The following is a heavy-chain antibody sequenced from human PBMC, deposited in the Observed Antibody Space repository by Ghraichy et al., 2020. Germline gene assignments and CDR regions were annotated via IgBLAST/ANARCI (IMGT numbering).Heavy chain of an antibody. CDR2: ISSSSSYI. CDR3: ATTVAHYYYYGMDV. CDR1: GFTFSSHS. D-gene: IGHD4-23*01. Sequence: GGSLRLSCAASGFTFSSHSMNWVRQAPGKGLEWVSSISSSSSYIYYADSVKGRFTISRDNAKNSLYLQMNSLRAEDTAVYYCATTVAHYYYYGMDVWGQGTTVTVSS. V-gene: IGHV3-21*01. J-gene: IGHJ6*02.